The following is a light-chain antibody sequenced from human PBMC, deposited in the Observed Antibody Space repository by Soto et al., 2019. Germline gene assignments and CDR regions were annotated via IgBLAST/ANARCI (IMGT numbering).Light chain of an antibody. Sequence: QSVLTQPASVSGSPGQSITISCTGTSSDVGSYNLVSWYQQHPGKAPKLMIYEVSKRPSGVSNRFSGSKSGNTASLTISGLQAEDEAVYYCCSYAGSSTHYVFGTGTKVTAL. CDR3: CSYAGSSTHYV. V-gene: IGLV2-23*02. CDR2: EVS. CDR1: SSDVGSYNL. J-gene: IGLJ1*01.